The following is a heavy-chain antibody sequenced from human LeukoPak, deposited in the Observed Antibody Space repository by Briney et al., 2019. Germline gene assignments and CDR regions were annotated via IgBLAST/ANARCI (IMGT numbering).Heavy chain of an antibody. J-gene: IGHJ4*02. CDR3: AKEAIVGATAYYFDH. CDR2: ISGSGGST. Sequence: GGSLRLSCAASGFTFSNYATSWVRQAPGKGLEWVSAISGSGGSTYYAESVKGRLTISRDNSKNTLYLQMNSLRAEDTAVYYCAKEAIVGATAYYFDHWGQGTLVTVSS. CDR1: GFTFSNYA. V-gene: IGHV3-23*01. D-gene: IGHD1-26*01.